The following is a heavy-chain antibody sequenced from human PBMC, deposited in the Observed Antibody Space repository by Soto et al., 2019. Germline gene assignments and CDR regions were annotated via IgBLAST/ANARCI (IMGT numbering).Heavy chain of an antibody. D-gene: IGHD6-13*01. V-gene: IGHV5-10-1*01. CDR1: GYSFTSYW. J-gene: IGHJ6*02. CDR3: ARHYQASSPGGMDV. Sequence: DSLKIFCHGSGYSFTSYWISWVHQMPGKGLEWMGRIDPSDSYTNYSPSFQGHVTISADKSISTAYLQWSSLKASDTAMYYCARHYQASSPGGMDVWGQGTTVTVSS. CDR2: IDPSDSYT.